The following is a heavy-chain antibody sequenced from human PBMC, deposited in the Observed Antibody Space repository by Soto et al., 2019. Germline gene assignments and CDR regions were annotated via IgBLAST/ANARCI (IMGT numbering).Heavy chain of an antibody. J-gene: IGHJ4*02. CDR2: ILYDGSNK. D-gene: IGHD1-26*01. V-gene: IGHV3-33*01. CDR1: GFTFSNYG. CDR3: AGGTYYFDY. Sequence: QVQLVESGGDVVQPGRSLRLSCAASGFTFSNYGMHWARQAPGKGLEWVAAILYDGSNKYYADSVKGRFTISSDNSKNTPYLQMNSLRAEDTAVYYCAGGTYYFDYCGLGTLVTVSS.